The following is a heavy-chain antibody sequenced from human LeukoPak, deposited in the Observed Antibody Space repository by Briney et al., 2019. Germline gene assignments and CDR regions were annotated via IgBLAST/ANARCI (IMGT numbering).Heavy chain of an antibody. D-gene: IGHD6-19*01. Sequence: ASVNVSCTVSGYTLTELSMHWVRQAPGKGLEWMGGLDPEDGETIYAQKFQGRVTMTEDTSTDTAYMELSSLRSEDTAVYYCATGPPVYYYGMDVWGQGTTVTVSS. V-gene: IGHV1-24*01. J-gene: IGHJ6*02. CDR1: GYTLTELS. CDR2: LDPEDGET. CDR3: ATGPPVYYYGMDV.